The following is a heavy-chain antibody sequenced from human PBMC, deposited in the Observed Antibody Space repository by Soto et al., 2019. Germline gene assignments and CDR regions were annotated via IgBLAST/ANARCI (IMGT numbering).Heavy chain of an antibody. J-gene: IGHJ3*02. D-gene: IGHD2-15*01. CDR2: IYYSGST. V-gene: IGHV4-31*03. CDR1: GDSISSDGYY. CDR3: AREPGCGLGAFDI. Sequence: QVQLQESGPGLVMPSQTLSLTCTVSGDSISSDGYYWAWIRQHPEKGLEWIGFIYYSGSTSYNPSLKSRVTTSVDTTKTQFSLRLTSVTSADTAVYHCAREPGCGLGAFDIWGQGTMVTVSS.